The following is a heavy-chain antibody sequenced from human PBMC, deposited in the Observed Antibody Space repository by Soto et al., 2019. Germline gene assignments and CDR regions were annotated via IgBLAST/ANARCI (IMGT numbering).Heavy chain of an antibody. CDR2: ISSSSSYT. V-gene: IGHV3-11*05. CDR3: AGGASGGGGWNYYYYYGMDV. CDR1: GFTLSDHY. J-gene: IGHJ6*02. D-gene: IGHD6-19*01. Sequence: QVQLVESGGGLVKPGGSLRLSCAASGFTLSDHYMSWIRQAPGKGLEWVSYISSSSSYTDYADSVKGRVTISRDNAKNSLYLQMNSLRAEDTAVYYCAGGASGGGGWNYYYYYGMDVWGQGTTVTVSS.